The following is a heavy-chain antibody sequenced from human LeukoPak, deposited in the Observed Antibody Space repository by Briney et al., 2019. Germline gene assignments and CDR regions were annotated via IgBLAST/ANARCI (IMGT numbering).Heavy chain of an antibody. Sequence: PGGSLRLSCTASGFTFGDYAMSWFRQAPGKGLEWVGFIRSKAYGGTTEYAASVKGRFTISRDDSKSIAYLQMNSLKTEDTAVYYCTRDPLTAMVSRDAFDIWGQGTMVTVSS. CDR3: TRDPLTAMVSRDAFDI. D-gene: IGHD5-18*01. J-gene: IGHJ3*02. CDR1: GFTFGDYA. V-gene: IGHV3-49*03. CDR2: IRSKAYGGTT.